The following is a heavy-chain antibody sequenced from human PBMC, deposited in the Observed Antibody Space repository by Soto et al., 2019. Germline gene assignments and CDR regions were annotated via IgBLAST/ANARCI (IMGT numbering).Heavy chain of an antibody. CDR2: IYYSGST. CDR3: ARHHYYDSSGYSTFDY. CDR1: GGSISSGGYY. J-gene: IGHJ4*02. D-gene: IGHD3-22*01. Sequence: SETLSLTCTVSGGSISSGGYYWSWIRQHPGKGLEWIGYIYYSGSTYYNPSLKSRVTISVDTSKNQFSLKLSSVTAADTAVYYCARHHYYDSSGYSTFDYWGQGTLVTVSS. V-gene: IGHV4-31*03.